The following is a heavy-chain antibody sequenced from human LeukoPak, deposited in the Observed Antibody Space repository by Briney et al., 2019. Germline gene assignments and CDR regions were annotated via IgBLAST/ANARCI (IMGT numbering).Heavy chain of an antibody. CDR3: ARDVGYCDGGTCYRFDY. J-gene: IGHJ4*02. V-gene: IGHV4-4*02. D-gene: IGHD2-15*01. CDR1: GGSISSSNW. Sequence: PSETLSPTCAVSGGSISSSNWWSWVRQPPGKGLEWIGEIYYSGSAKYNPSLKSRVTISVDKSKNQFSLKLSSVTAADTAVYYCARDVGYCDGGTCYRFDYWGQGILVTVSS. CDR2: IYYSGSA.